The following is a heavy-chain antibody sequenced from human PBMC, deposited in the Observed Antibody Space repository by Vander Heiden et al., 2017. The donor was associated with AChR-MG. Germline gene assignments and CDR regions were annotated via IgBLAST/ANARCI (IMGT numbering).Heavy chain of an antibody. Sequence: QLQLQESGPGLVTPSETLSLTCKVSGGYISSSSYYWGWIRQPPGKGLEWIGTIYYSGNTYYNPSLKSRVTISVDTSKNQFSLKLSSVTAADTAVYYCARAPREVSEYYFDFWGQGTLVTVSS. CDR1: GGYISSSSYY. J-gene: IGHJ4*02. CDR2: IYYSGNT. V-gene: IGHV4-39*01. CDR3: ARAPREVSEYYFDF.